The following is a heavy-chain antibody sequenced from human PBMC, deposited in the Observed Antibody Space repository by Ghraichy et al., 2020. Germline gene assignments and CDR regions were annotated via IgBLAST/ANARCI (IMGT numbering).Heavy chain of an antibody. V-gene: IGHV3-21*01. CDR3: AKRRERAGPTAHDFDF. D-gene: IGHD1-1*01. CDR2: ISSDGHHI. CDR1: GFTFNSYS. J-gene: IGHJ4*02. Sequence: GGSLRLSCTASGFTFNSYSMNWVRQAPGKGLEWVSSISSDGHHIFYADSVRGRFTFSRDFAKRAVYLQMNSLRDEDTAVYYLAKRRERAGPTAHDFDFWGPVTLVTVSS.